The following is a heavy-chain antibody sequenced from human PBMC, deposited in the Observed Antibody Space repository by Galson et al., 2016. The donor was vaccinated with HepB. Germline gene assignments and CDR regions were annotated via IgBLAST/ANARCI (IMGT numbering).Heavy chain of an antibody. CDR2: IYYSGNT. D-gene: IGHD6-19*01. Sequence: SETLSLTCTVACRSISIGSYCCNWIRQPPGKGLEWIGYIYYSGNTYYNPSLQSRVTISVDTSQKQYSLRLSSVTEADTAVDFCALDWGGAVAGPWGQGTLVTVSS. CDR1: CRSISIGSYC. CDR3: ALDWGGAVAGP. V-gene: IGHV4-61*01. J-gene: IGHJ5*02.